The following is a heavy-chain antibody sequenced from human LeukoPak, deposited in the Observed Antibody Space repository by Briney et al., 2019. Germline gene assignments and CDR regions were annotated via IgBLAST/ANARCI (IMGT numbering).Heavy chain of an antibody. V-gene: IGHV3-7*04. CDR2: IKQDNIEK. D-gene: IGHD6-25*01. CDR3: ARDWSSGGWAPGY. J-gene: IGHJ4*02. Sequence: GGSLRLSCAASGFTFNSYWMTWVRQAPGKGLEWVANIKQDNIEKNYVDSVKGRFTISRDNAKNSLYLQMNSLSAEDTAVYYCARDWSSGGWAPGYWGQGTLVTVSS. CDR1: GFTFNSYW.